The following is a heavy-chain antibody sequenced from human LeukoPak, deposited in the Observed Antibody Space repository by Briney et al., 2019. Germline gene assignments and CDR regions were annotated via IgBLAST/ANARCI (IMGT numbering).Heavy chain of an antibody. CDR3: VRGVGKVDLDY. CDR1: GYTFTSYD. D-gene: IGHD7-27*01. V-gene: IGHV1-8*01. J-gene: IGHJ4*02. CDR2: MNPNSGNT. Sequence: ASVKVSCKASGYTFTSYDINWVRQATGQGLEWMGWMNPNSGNTGYAQKFQGRDTMTRDTSITAAYMELTSLRSEDTAVYYCVRGVGKVDLDYWGQGTLVTVSS.